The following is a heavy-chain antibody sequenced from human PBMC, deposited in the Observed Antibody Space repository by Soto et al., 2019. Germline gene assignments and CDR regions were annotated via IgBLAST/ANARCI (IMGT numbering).Heavy chain of an antibody. D-gene: IGHD5-18*01. V-gene: IGHV2-5*02. CDR1: GFSLTTRGVG. CDR2: IYWDADE. J-gene: IGHJ4*02. Sequence: QITLKESGPTLVKPTQTLTLTCTFSGFSLTTRGVGVGWIRQPPGKALEWLALIYWDADEGYSPSLKSRLTITKDTSKTQLFLTMTNMEPVDTATYYCAHRPRGYSYHFDYWGQGTLVTVSS. CDR3: AHRPRGYSYHFDY.